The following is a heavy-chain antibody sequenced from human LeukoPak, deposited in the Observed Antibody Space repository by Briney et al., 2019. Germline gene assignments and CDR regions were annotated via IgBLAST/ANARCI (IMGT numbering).Heavy chain of an antibody. CDR2: ISSSSNYI. D-gene: IGHD6-19*01. CDR1: GFTFSSYS. J-gene: IGHJ6*03. V-gene: IGHV3-21*01. Sequence: GGSLRLSCAASGFTFSSYSMNWVRQAPGKGLEWVSSISSSSNYIYYADSVKGRFTISRDNAKNSLYLQMNSLRAEDTAVYYCARDSGSSGRYYYYYMDVWGKGTTVTVSS. CDR3: ARDSGSSGRYYYYYMDV.